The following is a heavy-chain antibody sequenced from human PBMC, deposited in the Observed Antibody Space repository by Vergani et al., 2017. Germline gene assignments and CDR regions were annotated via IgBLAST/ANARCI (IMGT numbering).Heavy chain of an antibody. CDR1: GGSISSYY. D-gene: IGHD3-9*01. CDR3: ARKGKMPDYDILTGYAFDI. J-gene: IGHJ3*02. CDR2: IYYSGST. V-gene: IGHV4-59*01. Sequence: QVQLQESGPGLVKPSETLSLTCTVSGGSISSYYWSWIRQPPGKGLEWIGYIYYSGSTNYNPSLKSRVTISVHTSKKQFSLKLSSVTAADTAVYYCARKGKMPDYDILTGYAFDIWGQGTMVTVSS.